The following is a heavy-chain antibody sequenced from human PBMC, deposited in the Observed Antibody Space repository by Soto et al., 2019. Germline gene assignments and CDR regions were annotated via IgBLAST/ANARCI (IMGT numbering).Heavy chain of an antibody. J-gene: IGHJ6*02. CDR2: IIPIYGTA. CDR3: AKYRWADWESYYYYGQDV. D-gene: IGHD1-26*01. Sequence: SVNVSCEASGGTVSSFTISWVRQAPGQGLEWMGGIIPIYGTANYAQKFQGRVTITADASTRTGYMELSSLRYEDADVYYCAKYRWADWESYYYYGQDVSAQRTTDIVSS. V-gene: IGHV1-69*13. CDR1: GGTVSSFT.